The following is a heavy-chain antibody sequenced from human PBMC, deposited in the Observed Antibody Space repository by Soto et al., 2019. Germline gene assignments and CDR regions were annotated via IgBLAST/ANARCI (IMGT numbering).Heavy chain of an antibody. CDR1: GFTFDDYA. J-gene: IGHJ3*02. CDR2: ISWNSGSI. CDR3: AKDFKYYYGSGSLLGAFDI. V-gene: IGHV3-9*01. D-gene: IGHD3-10*01. Sequence: EVQLVESGGGLVQPGRSLRLSCAASGFTFDDYAMHWVRQAPGKGLEWVSGISWNSGSIGYADSVKGRFTISRDNAKNSLYLQMNSLRAEDTALYYCAKDFKYYYGSGSLLGAFDIWGQGTMVTVSS.